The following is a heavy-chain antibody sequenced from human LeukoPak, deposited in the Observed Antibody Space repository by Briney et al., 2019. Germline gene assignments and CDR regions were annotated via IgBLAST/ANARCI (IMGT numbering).Heavy chain of an antibody. J-gene: IGHJ4*02. D-gene: IGHD3-22*01. Sequence: SETLSLTCTVSGGSIINYYWSWIRQPPGKGLEWIGEINHSGSTNYNPSLKSRVTISVDTSKNQFSLKLSSVTAADTAVYYCARGTYYYDSSGYYYWGQGTLVTVSS. CDR2: INHSGST. CDR1: GGSIINYY. CDR3: ARGTYYYDSSGYYY. V-gene: IGHV4-34*01.